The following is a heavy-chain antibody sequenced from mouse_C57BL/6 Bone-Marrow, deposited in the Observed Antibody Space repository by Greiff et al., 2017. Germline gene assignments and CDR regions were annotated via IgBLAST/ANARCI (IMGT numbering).Heavy chain of an antibody. CDR1: GFTFSNYW. CDR3: TANWDPFDY. CDR2: IRLKSDNYAT. D-gene: IGHD4-1*01. V-gene: IGHV6-3*01. Sequence: EVMLVESGGGLVQPGGSMKLSCVASGFTFSNYWMNWVRQSPEKGLEWVAQIRLKSDNYATHYAESVKGRFTISRDDSKSSVYLQMNNLRAEDTGIYYCTANWDPFDYWGQGTTLTVSS. J-gene: IGHJ2*01.